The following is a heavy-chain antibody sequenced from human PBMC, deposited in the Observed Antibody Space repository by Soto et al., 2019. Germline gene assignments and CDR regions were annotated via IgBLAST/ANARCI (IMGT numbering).Heavy chain of an antibody. V-gene: IGHV3-30*18. Sequence: QVQLVESGGGVVQPGRSLRLSCAASGFTFSSYGMHWVRQAPGKGLEWVAVISYDGSNKYYADSVKGRFTISRDNSKNTLYLQMNSLRAEDTAVYYCAKDLLSSSPGSDFDYWGQGTLVTVSS. J-gene: IGHJ4*02. CDR1: GFTFSSYG. CDR2: ISYDGSNK. CDR3: AKDLLSSSPGSDFDY. D-gene: IGHD6-6*01.